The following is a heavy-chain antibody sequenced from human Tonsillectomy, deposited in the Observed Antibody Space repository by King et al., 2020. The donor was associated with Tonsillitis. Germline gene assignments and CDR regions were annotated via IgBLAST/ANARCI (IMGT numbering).Heavy chain of an antibody. D-gene: IGHD2-2*02. CDR3: AIVVPAAIGGGWFDP. Sequence: HVQLQQWGAGLLKPSETLSLTCAVYGGSFSGYYWSWIRQPPGKGLEWIGEINHSGSTNYNPSLQSRVTISVDTSKNQFSLKLSSVTAADTAVYYCAIVVPAAIGGGWFDPWGQGTLVTVSS. J-gene: IGHJ5*02. V-gene: IGHV4-34*01. CDR2: INHSGST. CDR1: GGSFSGYY.